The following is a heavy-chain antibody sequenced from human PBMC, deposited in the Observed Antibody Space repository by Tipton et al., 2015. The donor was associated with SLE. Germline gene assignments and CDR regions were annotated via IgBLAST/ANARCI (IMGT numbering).Heavy chain of an antibody. CDR2: VKQDGSEK. V-gene: IGHV3-7*01. D-gene: IGHD1-26*01. J-gene: IGHJ4*02. CDR3: ASILGSTNPSDF. CDR1: GFNFNEYW. Sequence: SLRLSCAASGFNFNEYWMSWVRQAPGKGLEWVANVKQDGSEKYYVDSAKGRFTISRDNAKNSLFLQMNSVSFEDTAIYYCASILGSTNPSDFWGQGTLVTVSS.